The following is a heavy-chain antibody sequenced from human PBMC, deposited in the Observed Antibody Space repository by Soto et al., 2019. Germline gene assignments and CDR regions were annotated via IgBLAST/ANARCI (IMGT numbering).Heavy chain of an antibody. V-gene: IGHV1-69*13. J-gene: IGHJ6*02. CDR3: ARYGSGYSGYYYYGMDV. CDR1: GGTFSSYA. CDR2: IIPIFGTA. Sequence: SVEVSCKASGGTFSSYAISWVRQAPGQGLEWMGGIIPIFGTANYAQKFQGRVTITADESTSTAYMELSSLRSEDTAVYYCARYGSGYSGYYYYGMDVWGQGTTVTVSS. D-gene: IGHD3-3*01.